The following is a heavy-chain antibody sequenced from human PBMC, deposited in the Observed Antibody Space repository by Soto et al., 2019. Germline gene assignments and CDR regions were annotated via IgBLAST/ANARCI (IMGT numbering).Heavy chain of an antibody. J-gene: IGHJ4*02. CDR1: VGSISSSSYY. D-gene: IGHD6-13*01. CDR3: ARHPSIAAAGIPRPKRNQFDS. V-gene: IGHV4-39*01. Sequence: ASETLSLTCTVSVGSISSSSYYWGWIRQPPGKGLEWIGSIYYSGSTYYNPSLKSRVTISVDTSKNQFSLKLSSVTAADTAVYYCARHPSIAAAGIPRPKRNQFDSWGQGTMVTVSS. CDR2: IYYSGST.